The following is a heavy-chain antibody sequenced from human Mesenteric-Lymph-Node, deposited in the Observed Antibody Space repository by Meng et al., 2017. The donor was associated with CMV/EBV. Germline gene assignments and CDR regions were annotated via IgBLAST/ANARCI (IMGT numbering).Heavy chain of an antibody. V-gene: IGHV3-30*18. CDR2: ITSDGNTK. CDR3: AKDINYDFWSGSWFDP. J-gene: IGHJ5*02. Sequence: LSLTCTVSGGSISSSSYYWGWIRQPPGKGLEWMAAITSDGNTKYYGNSARGRFTISRDNAKNTVSLEMESLRPEDTAVYYCAKDINYDFWSGSWFDPWGQGTLVTVSS. CDR1: GGSISSSS. D-gene: IGHD3-3*01.